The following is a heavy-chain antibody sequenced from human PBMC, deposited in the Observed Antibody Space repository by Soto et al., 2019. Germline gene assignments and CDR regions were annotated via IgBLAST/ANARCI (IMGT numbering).Heavy chain of an antibody. Sequence: QVQLVESGGGVVQPGRSLRLSCAASGFTFSSYGMHWVRQAPGKGLEWVAVISYDGTSTDFADSVKGRFTISRDNSKNTLYLEMNSLRAEDTAVYYCAKDLGGGWIPDYFDHLGQGTLVTVSS. J-gene: IGHJ4*02. V-gene: IGHV3-30*18. D-gene: IGHD3-16*01. CDR2: ISYDGTST. CDR3: AKDLGGGWIPDYFDH. CDR1: GFTFSSYG.